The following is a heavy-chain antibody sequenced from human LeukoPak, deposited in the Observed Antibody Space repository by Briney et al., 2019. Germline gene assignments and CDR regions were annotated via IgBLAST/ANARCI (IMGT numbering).Heavy chain of an antibody. V-gene: IGHV5-51*01. CDR2: IYPGDSDT. Sequence: GESLKISCKGSGYSFTNYWIGWVRQMPGKGLEWMGIIYPGDSDTIYSPSFQGQVTIPADKSISTAYLQWSSLKASDTAIYYCARRAEAAAGDYWGQGTLVTVSS. J-gene: IGHJ4*02. CDR1: GYSFTNYW. CDR3: ARRAEAAAGDY. D-gene: IGHD6-13*01.